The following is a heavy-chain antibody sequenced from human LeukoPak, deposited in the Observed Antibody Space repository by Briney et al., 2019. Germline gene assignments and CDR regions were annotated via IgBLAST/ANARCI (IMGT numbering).Heavy chain of an antibody. J-gene: IGHJ3*02. V-gene: IGHV3-30-3*01. Sequence: PGRSLRLSCAASGFTFSSYAMHWVRQAPGKGLEWVAVISYDGSNKYHADSVKGRFTISRDNSKNTLYLQMNSLRAEDTAVYYCARDEHWAFDIWGQGTMVTVSS. D-gene: IGHD1/OR15-1a*01. CDR2: ISYDGSNK. CDR1: GFTFSSYA. CDR3: ARDEHWAFDI.